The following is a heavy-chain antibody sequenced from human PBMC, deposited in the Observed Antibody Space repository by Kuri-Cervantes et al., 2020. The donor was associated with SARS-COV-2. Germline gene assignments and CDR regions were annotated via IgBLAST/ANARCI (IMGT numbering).Heavy chain of an antibody. D-gene: IGHD6-19*01. Sequence: GESLKISCAASGFTFSDYYMSWIRQAPGKGLEWVSYISSSSSYTNYADSVKGRFTISRDNAKNSLYLQMNSLRAEDTAVYYCARRSSGWHVSFDYWGQGTLVTVSS. CDR2: ISSSSSYT. J-gene: IGHJ4*02. CDR1: GFTFSDYY. CDR3: ARRSSGWHVSFDY. V-gene: IGHV3-11*06.